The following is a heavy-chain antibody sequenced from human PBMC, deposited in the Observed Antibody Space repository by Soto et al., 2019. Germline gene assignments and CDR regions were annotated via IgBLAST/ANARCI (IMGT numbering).Heavy chain of an antibody. Sequence: QVQLVQSGAEVKKPGSSVKVSCKASGGTFSSYAISWVRQAPGQGLEWMGGIIPIFGTANYAQKFQGRVTITADKSTSRAYMELSSLRSEDTAVYYCASAHDFYVWGSYRFFPPDYWGQGTLVTVSS. J-gene: IGHJ4*02. CDR1: GGTFSSYA. V-gene: IGHV1-69*06. D-gene: IGHD3-16*02. CDR2: IIPIFGTA. CDR3: ASAHDFYVWGSYRFFPPDY.